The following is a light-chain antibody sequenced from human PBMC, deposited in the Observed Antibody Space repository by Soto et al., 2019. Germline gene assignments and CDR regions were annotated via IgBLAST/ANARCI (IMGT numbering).Light chain of an antibody. CDR2: LGS. CDR3: MHVLQTPVI. V-gene: IGKV2-28*01. CDR1: QSLLHGTGYNY. Sequence: DIVMTQSPLSLPVTPGEPASISCRSSQSLLHGTGYNYLDWYLQKPGQSPQLLIQLGSMRAAGVPDRISGRGSDTDCKPKISRVEAADVGDYYCMHVLQTPVIFRPGTKVDI. J-gene: IGKJ3*01.